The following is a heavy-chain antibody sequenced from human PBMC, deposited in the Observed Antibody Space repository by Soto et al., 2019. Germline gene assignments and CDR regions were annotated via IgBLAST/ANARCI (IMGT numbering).Heavy chain of an antibody. CDR2: LYSGGRT. Sequence: EVQLVESGGGLIQPGGSLRLSCAASGFNVSSTHMSWVRQAPGKGLEWVSLLYSGGRTYYADSVKGRFTISRDNSKNTLYLQMNSFRAVDTAVYYCAIRRGYSGYDSAFDVWGQGTMVTVSS. CDR3: AIRRGYSGYDSAFDV. V-gene: IGHV3-53*01. D-gene: IGHD5-12*01. J-gene: IGHJ3*01. CDR1: GFNVSSTH.